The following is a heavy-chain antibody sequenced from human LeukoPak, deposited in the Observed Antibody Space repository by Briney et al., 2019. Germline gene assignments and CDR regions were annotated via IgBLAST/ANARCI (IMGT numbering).Heavy chain of an antibody. V-gene: IGHV4-34*01. CDR3: ARCDTRWIWFDP. D-gene: IGHD1-1*01. CDR1: GGSFSGYY. Sequence: KPSETLSLTCAVYGGSFSGYYWSWIRQPPGKGLEWIGEINHSGSTNYNPSLKSRVTISVDTSKNQFSLKLSSVTAADMAVDYCARCDTRWIWFDPWGQGTLVTVSS. J-gene: IGHJ5*02. CDR2: INHSGST.